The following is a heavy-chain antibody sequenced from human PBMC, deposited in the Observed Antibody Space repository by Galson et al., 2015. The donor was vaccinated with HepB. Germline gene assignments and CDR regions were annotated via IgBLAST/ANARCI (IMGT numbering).Heavy chain of an antibody. D-gene: IGHD2-21*02. J-gene: IGHJ3*02. Sequence: SLRLSCAASGFTFSSYAMHWVRQAPGKGLEWVAVISYDGSNKYYADSVKGRFTISRDNSKNTLYLQMNSLRAEDTAVYYCASLCGGDCYLKAFDIWGQGTMVTVSS. V-gene: IGHV3-30-3*01. CDR3: ASLCGGDCYLKAFDI. CDR1: GFTFSSYA. CDR2: ISYDGSNK.